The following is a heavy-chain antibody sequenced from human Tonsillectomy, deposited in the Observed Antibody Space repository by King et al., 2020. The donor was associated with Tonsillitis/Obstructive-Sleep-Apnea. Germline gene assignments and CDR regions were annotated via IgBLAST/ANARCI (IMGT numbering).Heavy chain of an antibody. V-gene: IGHV4-59*08. CDR1: GDSINTFY. CDR3: ARHGAYEDAFDI. Sequence: QLQESGPGLVKPSETLSLTCTVSGDSINTFYWNWIRQPPGKGLEWIGNIYYSGSTNYNPSLKSRVTISVDTSKNQFSLRLSSVTAADTAVYYCARHGAYEDAFDIWGKGTMVTVSS. D-gene: IGHD3-22*01. CDR2: IYYSGST. J-gene: IGHJ3*02.